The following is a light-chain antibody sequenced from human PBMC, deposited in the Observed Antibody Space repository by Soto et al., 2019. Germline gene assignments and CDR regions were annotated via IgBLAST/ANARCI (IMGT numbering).Light chain of an antibody. CDR1: QSISSW. V-gene: IGKV1-5*01. Sequence: EIQMTQSPSTLSAPVGDRVTITCRASQSISSWLAWYHQKPVKAPKLLIYDASSLESGVPSRFSGSGSGTEFTLTISSLQPDDFATYYCQHYNSYSEAFGQGTK. CDR2: DAS. CDR3: QHYNSYSEA. J-gene: IGKJ1*01.